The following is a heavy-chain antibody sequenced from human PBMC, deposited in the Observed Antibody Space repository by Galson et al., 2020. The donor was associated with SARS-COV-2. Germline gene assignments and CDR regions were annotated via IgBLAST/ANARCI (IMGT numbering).Heavy chain of an antibody. CDR1: GFTFSSYG. CDR2: IWYDGSNK. CDR3: AKASITGFHFDL. J-gene: IGHJ2*01. V-gene: IGHV3-33*06. Sequence: QLGESLQISCAASGFTFSSYGMHWVRQAPGKGLEWVAVIWYDGSNKYYADSVKGRFTISRDNSKNTLYLQMNSLRAEDTAVYYCAKASITGFHFDLWGRGTLVTVSS. D-gene: IGHD1-20*01.